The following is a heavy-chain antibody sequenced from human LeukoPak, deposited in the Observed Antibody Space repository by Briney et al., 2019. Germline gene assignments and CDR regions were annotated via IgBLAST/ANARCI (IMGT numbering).Heavy chain of an antibody. D-gene: IGHD2/OR15-2a*01. J-gene: IGHJ3*02. Sequence: AGGSLRLSCAASGVTVSSNYMTWVRQAPGTGLEWVSVIYSGGDTYYADSVKGRFTISRDNSKNTLYLQMNSLRVEDTAVYYCVRGFLGIGGFSHAFDIWGQGTMVTVSS. CDR3: VRGFLGIGGFSHAFDI. CDR2: IYSGGDT. CDR1: GVTVSSNY. V-gene: IGHV3-66*01.